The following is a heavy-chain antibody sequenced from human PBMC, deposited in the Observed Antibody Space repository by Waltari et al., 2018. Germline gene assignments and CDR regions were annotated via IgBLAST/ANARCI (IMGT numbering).Heavy chain of an antibody. J-gene: IGHJ4*02. D-gene: IGHD2-21*01. CDR3: ARSRWGWLQSVY. V-gene: IGHV3-53*01. CDR2: IYSGGST. CDR1: GFTVSSNY. Sequence: EVQLVESGGGLIQPGGSLRLSCAASGFTVSSNYMSWVRQAPGKGLECVSVIYSGGSTYYADSVKGRFTISRDNSKNTLYLQMNSLRAEDTAVYYCARSRWGWLQSVYWGQGTLVTVSS.